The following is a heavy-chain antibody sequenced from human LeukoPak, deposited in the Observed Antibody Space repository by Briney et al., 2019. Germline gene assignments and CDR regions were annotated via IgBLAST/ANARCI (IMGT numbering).Heavy chain of an antibody. Sequence: GGSLRLSCAASGLTFSSYGMHWVRQAPGKGLEWVAVISYDGSNKYYADSVKGRFTISRDNFKNTLYLQMNSLRAEDTAVYYCAKDLREYSYSYLTFDIWGQGTMVTVSS. CDR3: AKDLREYSYSYLTFDI. D-gene: IGHD5-18*01. CDR2: ISYDGSNK. J-gene: IGHJ3*02. V-gene: IGHV3-30*18. CDR1: GLTFSSYG.